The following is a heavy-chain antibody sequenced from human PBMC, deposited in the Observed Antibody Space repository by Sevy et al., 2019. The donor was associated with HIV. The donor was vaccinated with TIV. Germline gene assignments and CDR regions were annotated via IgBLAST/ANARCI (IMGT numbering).Heavy chain of an antibody. CDR3: TSLGITGTTSDY. J-gene: IGHJ4*02. CDR2: IRSKANSYAT. Sequence: GGSLRLSCAASGFTFSGSAMHLVRQASGKGLEWVGRIRSKANSYATAYAASVKGRFTISRDDSKNTAYLQMNSLKTEDTAVYYCTSLGITGTTSDYWGQGTLVTVSS. D-gene: IGHD1-7*01. V-gene: IGHV3-73*01. CDR1: GFTFSGSA.